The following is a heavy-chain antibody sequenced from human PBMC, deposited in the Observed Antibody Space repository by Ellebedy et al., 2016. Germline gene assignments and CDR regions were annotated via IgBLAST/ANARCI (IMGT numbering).Heavy chain of an antibody. CDR2: IYYSGST. V-gene: IGHV4-59*13. CDR1: GGSISSYY. D-gene: IGHD4-23*01. Sequence: SETLSLTXTVSGGSISSYYWSWIRQPPGKGLEWIGYIYYSGSTNYNPSLKSRVTISVDTSKNQFSLKLSSVTAADTAVYYCARKGGNSAADYWGQGTLVTVSS. CDR3: ARKGGNSAADY. J-gene: IGHJ4*02.